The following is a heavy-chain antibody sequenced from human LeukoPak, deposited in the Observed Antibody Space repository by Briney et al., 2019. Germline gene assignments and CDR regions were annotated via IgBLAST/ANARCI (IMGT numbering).Heavy chain of an antibody. J-gene: IGHJ4*02. CDR3: ARLYSSSWDWYYFDY. CDR1: GGSISSYY. Sequence: SETLSLTCTVSGGSISSYYWSWIRQPPGKGLEWIGYIYYSGSTNYNPSLKSRVTISVDTSKNQFSLKLSSVTAADTAVYYCARLYSSSWDWYYFDYWGQGTLVTVSS. V-gene: IGHV4-59*12. CDR2: IYYSGST. D-gene: IGHD6-13*01.